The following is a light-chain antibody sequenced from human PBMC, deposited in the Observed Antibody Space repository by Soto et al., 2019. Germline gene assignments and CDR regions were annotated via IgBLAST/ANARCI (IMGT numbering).Light chain of an antibody. CDR1: QSLVYTNGNTY. J-gene: IGKJ1*01. CDR2: EVS. CDR3: MQGTYWPRT. Sequence: DVVMTQSPLSLPVTLGQPASISCMSSQSLVYTNGNTYLDWYQQRPGQSPRRLIYEVSKRASGVPDRFSDSGSGTDFTLKISRVEAEDIGVYYCMQGTYWPRTFGQGTKVDIK. V-gene: IGKV2-30*01.